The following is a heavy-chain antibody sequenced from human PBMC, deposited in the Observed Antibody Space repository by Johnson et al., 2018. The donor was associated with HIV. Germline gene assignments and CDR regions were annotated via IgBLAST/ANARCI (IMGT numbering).Heavy chain of an antibody. CDR2: ISSSGRTI. J-gene: IGHJ3*02. CDR1: GFTFSNAW. CDR3: TTASGYYPFFDAFDM. D-gene: IGHD3-22*01. V-gene: IGHV3-15*01. Sequence: VQLVESGGGLVKPGGSLRLSCAASGFTFSNAWMSWVRQAPGKGLEWVSIISSSGRTIYYVDSVKGRFTISRDDSKNMLYLQMNSLKTEDTAVYYCTTASGYYPFFDAFDMWGQGTMVTVSS.